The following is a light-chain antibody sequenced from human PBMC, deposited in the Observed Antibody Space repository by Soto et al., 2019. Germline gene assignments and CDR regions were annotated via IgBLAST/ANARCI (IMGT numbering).Light chain of an antibody. CDR3: HQYGNSPYT. CDR1: QSVSGTY. CDR2: GVS. J-gene: IGKJ2*01. V-gene: IGKV3-20*01. Sequence: EVVLTQSPGTLSLSPGERGALSCRASQSVSGTYLAWYQQKPGQSPRLLIYGVSRRATGIPDRFSGSGSGTEFALTISRLEPEDFAVYYCHQYGNSPYTFGQGTKLEIK.